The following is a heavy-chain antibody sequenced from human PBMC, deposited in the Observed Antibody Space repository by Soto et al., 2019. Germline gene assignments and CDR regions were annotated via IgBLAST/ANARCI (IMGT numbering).Heavy chain of an antibody. CDR1: GYSFTSYW. CDR3: ARRFDFWCGSGSYYYGLDV. CDR2: IYPGDSDT. Sequence: GESLKISCKGSGYSFTSYWISWVRQMPGKGLEWMGIIYPGDSDTRYSPSFQGQVTISADKSTSTAYLQWSSLEASDTAMYYCARRFDFWCGSGSYYYGLDVWGQGTTVTVSS. V-gene: IGHV5-51*01. D-gene: IGHD3-3*01. J-gene: IGHJ6*02.